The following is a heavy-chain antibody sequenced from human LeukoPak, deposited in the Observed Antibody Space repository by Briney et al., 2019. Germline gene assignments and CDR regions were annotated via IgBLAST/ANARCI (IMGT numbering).Heavy chain of an antibody. CDR1: GGSFSGYY. Sequence: SETLSLTCAVYGGSFSGYYWSWIRQPPGKGLEWIGYIYYSGSTNYNPSLKGRVTISVDTSKNQFSLKLSSVTAADTAVYYCARVDSSSAHFVGFDYWGQGTLVTVSS. CDR3: ARVDSSSAHFVGFDY. D-gene: IGHD6-13*01. V-gene: IGHV4-59*12. J-gene: IGHJ4*02. CDR2: IYYSGST.